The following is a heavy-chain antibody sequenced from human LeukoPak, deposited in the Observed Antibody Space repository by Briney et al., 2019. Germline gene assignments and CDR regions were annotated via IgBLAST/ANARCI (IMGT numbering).Heavy chain of an antibody. J-gene: IGHJ5*02. CDR1: GGTFSSYA. V-gene: IGHV1-69*05. Sequence: SVTVSFKASGGTFSSYAISWVRQAPGQGLEWMGGIIPIFCTANYAQKFQGRVTITTDESTSTAYMELSSLRSEDTAVYYCARGPRGDGSGSYYPSNWFDPWGQGTLVTVSS. D-gene: IGHD3-10*01. CDR2: IIPIFCTA. CDR3: ARGPRGDGSGSYYPSNWFDP.